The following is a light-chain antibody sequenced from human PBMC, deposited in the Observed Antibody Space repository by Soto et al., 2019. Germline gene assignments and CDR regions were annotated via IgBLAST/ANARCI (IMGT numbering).Light chain of an antibody. CDR3: TSYAGRNNVV. V-gene: IGLV2-8*01. J-gene: IGLJ2*01. CDR2: EVS. Sequence: QSVLTQPPSASGSPGQSVTISCTGTSRDVGGYNYVSWYQHHPGKAPKLIIHEVSYRPSGVPDRFSGSKSGNTASLTVSGLQAEDEADYYCTSYAGRNNVVFDGGTKLTVL. CDR1: SRDVGGYNY.